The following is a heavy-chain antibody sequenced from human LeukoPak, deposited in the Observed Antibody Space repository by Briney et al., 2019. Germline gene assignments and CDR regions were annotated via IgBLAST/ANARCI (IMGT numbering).Heavy chain of an antibody. V-gene: IGHV4-59*08. Sequence: SETLSLTCTVSGDSMTGYYWSWIRQSPGKGLDWIGYIFYSGGTKYNRSLKSRVSVSVDTSKKQFSLRLRSVTAADTAVYYCARHASAGTYRNFFGVWGPGALVTVSS. J-gene: IGHJ4*02. CDR1: GDSMTGYY. CDR3: ARHASAGTYRNFFGV. D-gene: IGHD3-16*02. CDR2: IFYSGGT.